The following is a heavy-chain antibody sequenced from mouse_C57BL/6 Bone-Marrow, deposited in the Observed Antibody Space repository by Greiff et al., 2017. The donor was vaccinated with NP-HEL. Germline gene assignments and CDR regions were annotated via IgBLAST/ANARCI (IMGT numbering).Heavy chain of an antibody. CDR2: ISYDGSN. D-gene: IGHD2-1*01. CDR1: GYSITSGYY. J-gene: IGHJ2*01. CDR3: ASGIYYGNYYFDY. Sequence: VQLQESGPGLVKPSQSLSLTCSVTGYSITSGYYWNWIRQFPGNKLEWMGYISYDGSNNYNPSLKNRISITRDTSKNQFFLKLNSVTTEDTATYYCASGIYYGNYYFDYWGQGTTLTVSS. V-gene: IGHV3-6*01.